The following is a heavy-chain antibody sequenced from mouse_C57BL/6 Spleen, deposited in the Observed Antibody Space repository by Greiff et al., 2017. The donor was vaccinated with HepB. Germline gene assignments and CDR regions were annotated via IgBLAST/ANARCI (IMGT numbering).Heavy chain of an antibody. CDR3: ARLDYEAYYFDY. J-gene: IGHJ2*01. V-gene: IGHV5-17*01. D-gene: IGHD2-4*01. CDR1: GFTFSDYG. Sequence: EVQGVESGGGLVKPGGSLKLSCAASGFTFSDYGMHWVRQAPEKGLEWVAYISSGSSTIYYADTVKGRFTISSDNAKNTLFLQMTSLRSEVTAMYYCARLDYEAYYFDYWGQGTTLTVSA. CDR2: ISSGSSTI.